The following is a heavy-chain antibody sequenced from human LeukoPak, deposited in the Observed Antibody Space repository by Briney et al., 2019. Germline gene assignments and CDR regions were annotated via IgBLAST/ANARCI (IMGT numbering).Heavy chain of an antibody. Sequence: GGSLRLSCAASGFIFSSYGMTWVRQAPGKGLEWVSAISGSGSGGSTYYADSVKGRFTISRDNSKNTLYLQMNSLRVEDTAIYYCAKATSVTTLFDYWGQGTLVTVSS. D-gene: IGHD4-17*01. CDR3: AKATSVTTLFDY. V-gene: IGHV3-23*01. CDR1: GFIFSSYG. CDR2: ISGSGSGGST. J-gene: IGHJ4*02.